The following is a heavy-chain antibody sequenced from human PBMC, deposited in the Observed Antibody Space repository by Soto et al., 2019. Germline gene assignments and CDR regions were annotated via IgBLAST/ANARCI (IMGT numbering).Heavy chain of an antibody. CDR1: GFSLSNARMG. V-gene: IGHV2-26*01. CDR3: ARIKERDIVVVPAALIAFDI. J-gene: IGHJ3*02. Sequence: QVTLKESGPVLVKPTETLTLTCTVSGFSLSNARMGVSWIRQPPGKALEWLAHIFSNDEKSYSTSLKSRLTISKDTSKSQVVLTMTNMDPVDTATYYCARIKERDIVVVPAALIAFDIWGQGTMVTVSS. CDR2: IFSNDEK. D-gene: IGHD2-2*01.